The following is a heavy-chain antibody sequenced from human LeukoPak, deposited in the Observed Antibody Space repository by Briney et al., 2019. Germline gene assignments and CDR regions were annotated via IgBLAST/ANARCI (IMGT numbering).Heavy chain of an antibody. CDR1: GYTFTGYY. CDR2: INPNSGGT. J-gene: IGHJ5*02. CDR3: ARSYSSSGGRVRRGNWFDP. D-gene: IGHD6-13*01. Sequence: ASVKVSCKASGYTFTGYYMHWVRQAPGQGLEWMGWINPNSGGTNYAQKFQGRVTMTRDTSISTAYMELSRLRSDDTAVYYCARSYSSSGGRVRRGNWFDPWGQGTLVTVSS. V-gene: IGHV1-2*02.